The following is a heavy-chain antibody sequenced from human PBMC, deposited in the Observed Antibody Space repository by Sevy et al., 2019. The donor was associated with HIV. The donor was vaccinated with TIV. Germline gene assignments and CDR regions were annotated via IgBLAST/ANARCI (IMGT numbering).Heavy chain of an antibody. CDR1: GGSFSGYY. CDR2: INHSGST. V-gene: IGHV4-34*01. J-gene: IGHJ5*02. D-gene: IGHD6-13*01. CDR3: ARGGALAAAANWFDP. Sequence: SETLSLTCAVYGGSFSGYYWSWIRQPPGKGLEWIGEINHSGSTNYNPSLKSRVTISVDTPRNQFSLKLSSVTAADTAVYYCARGGALAAAANWFDPWGQGTLVTVSS.